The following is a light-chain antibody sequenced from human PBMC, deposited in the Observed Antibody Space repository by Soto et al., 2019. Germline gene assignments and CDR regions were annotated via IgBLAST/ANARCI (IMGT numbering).Light chain of an antibody. V-gene: IGKV3-11*01. CDR3: QQRLNWPPG. J-gene: IGKJ1*01. CDR2: DAS. Sequence: EIFLTQSPDTLSFSPGERATLTCRASQSVTNYIAWYQQRPGQAPRLLIYDASNRATGVPARFSGSRSGTDFTLTISDLEPADFGLYYCQQRLNWPPGFGQGTKVDIK. CDR1: QSVTNY.